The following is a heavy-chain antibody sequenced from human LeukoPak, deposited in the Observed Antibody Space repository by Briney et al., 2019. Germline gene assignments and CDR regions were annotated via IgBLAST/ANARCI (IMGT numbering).Heavy chain of an antibody. CDR1: GGSFSGYY. Sequence: AETLSLTCAVYGGSFSGYYWSWIRQPPGKGLEWIGEINHSGSTNYNPSLKSRVTISVDTSKNQFSLELSSVTAADTAVYYCARGHNWGQGTLVTVSS. J-gene: IGHJ4*02. V-gene: IGHV4-34*01. CDR2: INHSGST. CDR3: ARGHN.